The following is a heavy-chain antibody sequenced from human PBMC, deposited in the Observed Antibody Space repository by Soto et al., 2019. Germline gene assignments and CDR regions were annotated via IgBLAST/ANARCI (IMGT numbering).Heavy chain of an antibody. V-gene: IGHV3-23*01. CDR1: GFTFSTYA. CDR3: AKARYGYTYGSFDY. D-gene: IGHD5-18*01. CDR2: FSGSGGST. Sequence: GGSLRLSCAASGFTFSTYAMVWVRQAPGKGLEWVSGFSGSGGSTYYADSVKGRFTISRDNSKNTLYLQMNSLRAEDTAVYYCAKARYGYTYGSFDYWGQGTLVTVLL. J-gene: IGHJ4*02.